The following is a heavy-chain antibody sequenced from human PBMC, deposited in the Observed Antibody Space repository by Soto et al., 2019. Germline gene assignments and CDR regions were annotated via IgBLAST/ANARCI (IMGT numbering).Heavy chain of an antibody. CDR2: INAGNGNT. V-gene: IGHV1-3*01. Sequence: QVQLVQSGAEVKKPGASVKVSCKASGYTFTSYAMHWVRQAPGQRLEWMGWINAGNGNTKYSQKFQGSVTITRDTSASTAYMELSSLRSEDTAVYYCARSLYDSSGYYYGYFDYWGQGTLVTVSS. CDR3: ARSLYDSSGYYYGYFDY. CDR1: GYTFTSYA. J-gene: IGHJ4*02. D-gene: IGHD3-22*01.